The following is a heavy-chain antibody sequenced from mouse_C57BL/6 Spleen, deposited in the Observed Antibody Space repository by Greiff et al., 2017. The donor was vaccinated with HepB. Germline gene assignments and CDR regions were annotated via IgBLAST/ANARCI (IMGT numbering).Heavy chain of an antibody. J-gene: IGHJ4*01. CDR3: AKRSGNYEGGAMDY. D-gene: IGHD2-1*01. V-gene: IGHV2-3*01. Sequence: VMLVESGPGLVAPSQSLSITCTVSGFSLTSYGVSWVRQPPGKGLEWLGVIWGDGSTNYHSALISRLSISKDNSKSQVFLKLNSLQTDDTATYYCAKRSGNYEGGAMDYWGQGTSVTVSS. CDR1: GFSLTSYG. CDR2: IWGDGST.